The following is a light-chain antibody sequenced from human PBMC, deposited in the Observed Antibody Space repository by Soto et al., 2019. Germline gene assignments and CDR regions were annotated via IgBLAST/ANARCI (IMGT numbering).Light chain of an antibody. CDR1: NSDVGGYDY. J-gene: IGLJ2*01. CDR2: DVR. Sequence: QSAPTQPRSVSGSPGQSVTISCTGTNSDVGGYDYVSWFQQSPGKAPELIIHDVRERPSGVPDRFSGSRSGNTASLTISGLQPEDEADYYCCSYAGTYTFVVFGGGTKLTVL. CDR3: CSYAGTYTFVV. V-gene: IGLV2-11*01.